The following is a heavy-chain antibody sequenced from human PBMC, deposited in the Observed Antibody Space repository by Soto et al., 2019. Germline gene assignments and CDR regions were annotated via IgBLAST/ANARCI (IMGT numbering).Heavy chain of an antibody. D-gene: IGHD3-22*01. V-gene: IGHV6-1*01. CDR3: ARAQERSDGSGYYFAFGI. CDR1: GDSVSSNSAA. Sequence: SQTLSLTCAISGDSVSSNSAAWNWIRQSPSRDLEWLGRTNYRSKWYNDYAVSVKSRITINPDTSKNQLPKQLNTVTPKETAKNFCARAQERSDGSGYYFAFGIWGQRTMVAV. CDR2: TNYRSKWYN. J-gene: IGHJ3*02.